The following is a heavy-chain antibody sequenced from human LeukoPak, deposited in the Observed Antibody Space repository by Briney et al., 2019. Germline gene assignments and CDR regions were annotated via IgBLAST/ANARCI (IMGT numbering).Heavy chain of an antibody. CDR2: IWYDGSNK. CDR1: GFTVSSNY. Sequence: GGSLRLSCAASGFTVSSNYMSWVRQAPGKGLEWVAVIWYDGSNKYYADSVKGRFTISRDNSKNTLYLQMNSLRAEDTAVYYCARDPYSSGDAFDIWGQGTMVTVSS. J-gene: IGHJ3*02. D-gene: IGHD3-22*01. CDR3: ARDPYSSGDAFDI. V-gene: IGHV3-33*08.